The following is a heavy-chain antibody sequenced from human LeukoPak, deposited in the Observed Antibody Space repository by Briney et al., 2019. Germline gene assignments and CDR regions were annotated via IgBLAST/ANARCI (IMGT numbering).Heavy chain of an antibody. CDR3: ARQETSSYNGAFDI. CDR1: GLIFSSYW. D-gene: IGHD1-26*01. CDR2: IKKDGSEM. V-gene: IGHV3-7*01. Sequence: PGGSLRLSCAASGLIFSSYWMSWVRQAPGKGLEWVGNIKKDGSEMYYVDSVKGRFTISRDNAKNPLYLQMNSLRADDTAVYHCARQETSSYNGAFDIWGQGTMVTVSS. J-gene: IGHJ3*02.